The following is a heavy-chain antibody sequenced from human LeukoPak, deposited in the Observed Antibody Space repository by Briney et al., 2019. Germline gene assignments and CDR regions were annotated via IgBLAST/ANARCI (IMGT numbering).Heavy chain of an antibody. D-gene: IGHD7-27*01. J-gene: IGHJ5*02. Sequence: ASVKVSCKXSGYTFTSYGISWVQQAPGQGLEWMGWISAYNGNTNYAQKLQGRVTMTTDTSTSTAYMELRSLRSDDTAVYYCARDRLGNWFDPWGQGTLVTVSS. CDR2: ISAYNGNT. CDR3: ARDRLGNWFDP. CDR1: GYTFTSYG. V-gene: IGHV1-18*01.